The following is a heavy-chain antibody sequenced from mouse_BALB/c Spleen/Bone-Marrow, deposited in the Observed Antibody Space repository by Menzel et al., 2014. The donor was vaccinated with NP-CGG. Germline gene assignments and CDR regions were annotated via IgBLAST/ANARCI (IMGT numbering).Heavy chain of an antibody. D-gene: IGHD1-1*01. V-gene: IGHV14-3*02. CDR1: GFNIKDTY. CDR2: MDPANGNT. Sequence: VQLQQSGAELVKPGASVKLSCTASGFNIKDTYMHWVKQRPEQGLEWIGRMDPANGNTKYDPKFQGKATITADTYSNTASLQLSSLTSEDTPVYYCAAYYYSSSYGFAYGGQETLVTVSA. J-gene: IGHJ3*01. CDR3: AAYYYSSSYGFAY.